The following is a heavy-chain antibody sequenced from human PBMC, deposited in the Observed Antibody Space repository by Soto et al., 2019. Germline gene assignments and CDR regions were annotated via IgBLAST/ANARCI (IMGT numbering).Heavy chain of an antibody. CDR2: IYHSGST. J-gene: IGHJ6*02. V-gene: IGHV4-4*02. Sequence: QVQLQESGPGLVKPSETLSITCAVYGGSLSSNKWWSWVRRPPGKGLEWIGEIYHSGSTNYNPSHKSRVTISIDKSKSQFALKMTSVTAGDSAVYYCARDDHIVVVPPSIGAMDGLAQGTTVTVSS. D-gene: IGHD2-2*01. CDR3: ARDDHIVVVPPSIGAMDG. CDR1: GGSLSSNKW.